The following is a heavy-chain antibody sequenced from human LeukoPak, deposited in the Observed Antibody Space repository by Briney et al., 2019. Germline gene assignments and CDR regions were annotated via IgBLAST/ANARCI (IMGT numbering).Heavy chain of an antibody. CDR3: AKDKTRGPGDY. CDR1: GFTFDDYA. D-gene: IGHD1-14*01. Sequence: PGGSLRLSCAASGFTFDDYAMHWVRQTPGKGLECVSLISEDGGDTWYADSVRGRFIISRDNSKNSLYLQMNSLRTEDTAFYYCAKDKTRGPGDYWGQGTLVTVSS. J-gene: IGHJ4*02. V-gene: IGHV3-43*02. CDR2: ISEDGGDT.